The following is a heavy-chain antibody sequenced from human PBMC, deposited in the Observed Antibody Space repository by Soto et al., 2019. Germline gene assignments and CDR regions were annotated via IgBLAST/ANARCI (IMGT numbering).Heavy chain of an antibody. J-gene: IGHJ3*02. D-gene: IGHD2-8*01. CDR3: ARLGVGSAFDI. CDR1: GFTFSESY. V-gene: IGHV3-11*01. CDR2: ISSSGRII. Sequence: QVQLVESGGGLVKPGGSLRLSCAASGFTFSESYMSWIRQAPGKGLECISYISSSGRIIYYADSVKGRFTISRDNARNSLYLQMNSLRAEDTAVYYSARLGVGSAFDIWGQGTMVTVSS.